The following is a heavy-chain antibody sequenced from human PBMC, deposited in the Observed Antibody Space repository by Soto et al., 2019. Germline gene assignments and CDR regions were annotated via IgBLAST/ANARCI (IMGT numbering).Heavy chain of an antibody. V-gene: IGHV3-30*18. CDR3: AKELRDFTVRYYYYGMDV. Sequence: QVQLVESGGGVVQPGRSLRLSCAASGFTFSSYGMHWVRQAPGKGLEWVAVISYDGSNKYYADSVKGRFTISRDNSKNTLYLQMNSLRAEDTAVYYCAKELRDFTVRYYYYGMDVWGQGTTVTVSS. D-gene: IGHD4-4*01. CDR2: ISYDGSNK. CDR1: GFTFSSYG. J-gene: IGHJ6*02.